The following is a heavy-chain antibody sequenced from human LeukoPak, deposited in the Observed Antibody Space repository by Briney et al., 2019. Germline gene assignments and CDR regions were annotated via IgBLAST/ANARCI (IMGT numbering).Heavy chain of an antibody. CDR3: ARVRCSSTSCYTDNGSGDN. CDR1: GGTFSSYA. CDR2: IIPIFGTA. Sequence: SVKVSCKASGGTFSSYAISWVRQAPGQGLEWMGGIIPIFGTANYAQKFQGRVTITADESTSTAYMELSSLSSDDTAVYYCARVRCSSTSCYTDNGSGDNWGQGTLVTVSS. J-gene: IGHJ4*02. V-gene: IGHV1-69*13. D-gene: IGHD2-2*02.